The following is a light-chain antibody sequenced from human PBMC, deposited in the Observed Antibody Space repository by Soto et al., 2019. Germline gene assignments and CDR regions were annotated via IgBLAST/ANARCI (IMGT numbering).Light chain of an antibody. J-gene: IGLJ1*01. CDR2: EVS. Sequence: QSVLTQPPSASGSSGQSVTISCTGTSSDVGGYNYVSWYQQHPGKAPKLMIYEVSKRPSGVPDRFSGSKSGNTASLTVSGLQAEDEADYYCSSYAGSNTDVLRNGTKATVL. CDR1: SSDVGGYNY. CDR3: SSYAGSNTDV. V-gene: IGLV2-8*01.